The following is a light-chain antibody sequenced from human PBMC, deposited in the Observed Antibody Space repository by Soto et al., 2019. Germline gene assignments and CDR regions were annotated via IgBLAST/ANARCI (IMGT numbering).Light chain of an antibody. CDR1: SSDVGGYNH. V-gene: IGLV2-8*01. CDR3: SSHAGNDKWV. J-gene: IGLJ3*02. CDR2: EVT. Sequence: QSVLTQPPSASGSPGQSVAISCTGTSSDVGGYNHVSWYQQHPGKAPKLIIYEVTRRPSGVPDRFSGSKSGNTASLTVSGLQAEDEADYYCSSHAGNDKWVFGGGTKLTVL.